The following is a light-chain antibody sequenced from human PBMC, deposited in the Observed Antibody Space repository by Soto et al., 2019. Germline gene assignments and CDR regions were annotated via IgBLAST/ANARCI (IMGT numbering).Light chain of an antibody. Sequence: EIVLTQSPGTLSLSPGERATLSCRASQSVSSSYLAWYQQKPGQAPRLLIYGASSRATCIPDRFSGSGSGTDFTLTISRLEPEELAGYYCQQYGSTPLYTFGEGNKLEIQ. J-gene: IGKJ2*01. V-gene: IGKV3-20*01. CDR1: QSVSSSY. CDR3: QQYGSTPLYT. CDR2: GAS.